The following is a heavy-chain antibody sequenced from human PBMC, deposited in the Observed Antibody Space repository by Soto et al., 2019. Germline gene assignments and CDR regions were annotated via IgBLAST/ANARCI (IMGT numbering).Heavy chain of an antibody. D-gene: IGHD6-13*01. V-gene: IGHV4-31*03. J-gene: IGHJ5*02. Sequence: SETLSLTCTVSGGSISSGGYYWSWIRQHPGKGLEWIGYIYYSGSTYYNPSLKSRVTISVDTSKNHFSLKLSSVTAADTAVYYCARDSRQLTQGWFDPWGQGTLVTVSS. CDR3: ARDSRQLTQGWFDP. CDR2: IYYSGST. CDR1: GGSISSGGYY.